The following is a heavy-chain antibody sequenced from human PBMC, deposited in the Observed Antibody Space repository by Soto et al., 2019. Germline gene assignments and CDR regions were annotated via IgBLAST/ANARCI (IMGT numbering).Heavy chain of an antibody. D-gene: IGHD1-7*01. Sequence: GGALRLSCAVPGGIFHGYGMHWVRQAPGKGLEWVAIIRFDGSNEEYADSVKGRFTISRDNSKNTLYLQMNTLGAEDTAVYYCARDGIGGTVFRGYLDYWGRGNVVTVSS. CDR1: GGIFHGYG. J-gene: IGHJ4*02. CDR2: IRFDGSNE. V-gene: IGHV3-33*01. CDR3: ARDGIGGTVFRGYLDY.